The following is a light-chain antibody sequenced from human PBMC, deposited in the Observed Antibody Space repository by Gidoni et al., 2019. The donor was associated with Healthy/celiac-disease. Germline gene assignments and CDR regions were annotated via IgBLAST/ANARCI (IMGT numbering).Light chain of an antibody. V-gene: IGKV1-39*01. Sequence: DIQMTQSPSSLSASVGDRVTITCRASQSISSSLNWYQQKPGKAPKLLIYAASSLQSGVPSRFSGSGSGTDFTLTISSLQPEDFATYYCQQSYSTLHTFGQXTKLEIK. CDR3: QQSYSTLHT. J-gene: IGKJ2*01. CDR2: AAS. CDR1: QSISSS.